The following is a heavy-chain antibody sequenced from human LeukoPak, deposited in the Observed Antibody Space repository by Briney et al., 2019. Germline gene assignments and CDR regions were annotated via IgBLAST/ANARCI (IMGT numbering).Heavy chain of an antibody. Sequence: PGGSLRLSCAASGFTVSSNYMSWVRQAPGKGLEWVSVTYSGGSTYYADSVKGRFTISRDNSKNTLYLQMNSLRAEDTAVYYCARGSATYCSSTSCFLGYWGQGTLVTVSS. J-gene: IGHJ4*02. CDR3: ARGSATYCSSTSCFLGY. V-gene: IGHV3-53*01. D-gene: IGHD2-2*01. CDR1: GFTVSSNY. CDR2: TYSGGST.